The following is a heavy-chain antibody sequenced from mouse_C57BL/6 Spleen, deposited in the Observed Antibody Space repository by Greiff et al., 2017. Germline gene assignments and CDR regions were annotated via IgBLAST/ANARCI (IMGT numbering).Heavy chain of an antibody. CDR3: AIYYYGSSSFAY. V-gene: IGHV1-64*01. CDR1: GYTFTSYW. Sequence: QVQLQQPGAELVKPGASVKLSCKASGYTFTSYWMHWVKQRPGQGLEWIGMIHPNSGSTNYNEKFKSKATLTVDKSSSTAYMQLSSLTSEDSAVYYGAIYYYGSSSFAYWGQGTLVTVSA. J-gene: IGHJ3*01. D-gene: IGHD1-1*01. CDR2: IHPNSGST.